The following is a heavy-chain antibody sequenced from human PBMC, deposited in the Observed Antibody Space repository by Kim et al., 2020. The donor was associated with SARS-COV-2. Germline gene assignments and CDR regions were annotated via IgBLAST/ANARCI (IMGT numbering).Heavy chain of an antibody. D-gene: IGHD6-19*01. CDR2: IYYSGST. V-gene: IGHV4-61*01. CDR3: ARDRMRPGYSSGWSL. CDR1: GGSVSSGSYY. Sequence: SETLSLTCTVSGGSVSSGSYYWSWIRQPPGKGLEWIGYIYYSGSTNYNPSLKSRVTISVDTSKNQFSLKLSSVTAADTAVYYCARDRMRPGYSSGWSLWGQGTLVTVSS. J-gene: IGHJ4*02.